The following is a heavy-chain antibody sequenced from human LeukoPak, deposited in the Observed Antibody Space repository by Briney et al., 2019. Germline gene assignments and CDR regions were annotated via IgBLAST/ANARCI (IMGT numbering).Heavy chain of an antibody. CDR2: INHSGST. CDR1: GGSFSGYY. J-gene: IGHJ4*02. V-gene: IGHV4-34*01. Sequence: SETPSLTCAVYGGSFSGYYWSWIRQPPGKGLEWIGEINHSGSTNYNPSLKSRVTISVDTSKNQFPLKLSSVTAADTAVYYCARSTMVSYYFDYWGQGTLVTVSS. CDR3: ARSTMVSYYFDY. D-gene: IGHD3-10*01.